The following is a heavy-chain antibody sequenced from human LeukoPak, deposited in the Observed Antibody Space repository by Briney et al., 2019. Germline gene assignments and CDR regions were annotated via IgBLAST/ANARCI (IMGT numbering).Heavy chain of an antibody. CDR1: GYTFTGHY. Sequence: ASVKVSCKASGYTFTGHYMHWVRQAPGQGLEWMGWINPNSGGTTYAQKFQGRVTMTRDTSISTAYMELSRLRSDDTAVYYCARIRTREEGMDYWGQGTLVTVSS. CDR3: ARIRTREEGMDY. D-gene: IGHD6-13*01. CDR2: INPNSGGT. J-gene: IGHJ4*02. V-gene: IGHV1-2*02.